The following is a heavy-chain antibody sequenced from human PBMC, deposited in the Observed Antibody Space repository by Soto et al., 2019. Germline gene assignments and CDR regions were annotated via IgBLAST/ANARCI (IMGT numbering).Heavy chain of an antibody. Sequence: GGSLRLSCEASGFTFSRVSMNWVRQPPGKGPEWLASISPASTYIRYADSVKGRFTISRDNARNSLSLQMMSLRADDTAMYFCAADTGDIEVVPATTWGQGTLVTVSS. D-gene: IGHD2-15*01. CDR3: AADTGDIEVVPATT. V-gene: IGHV3-21*04. CDR2: ISPASTYI. J-gene: IGHJ4*02. CDR1: GFTFSRVS.